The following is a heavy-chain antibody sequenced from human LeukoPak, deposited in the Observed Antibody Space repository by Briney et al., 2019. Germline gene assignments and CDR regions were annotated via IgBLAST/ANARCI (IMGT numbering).Heavy chain of an antibody. Sequence: GSLRLSCAASGFTVSSIHMVWVRQPPGKGLEWIGSIYYSGSTYYNPSLKSRVTISVDTSKNQFSLTLSSVTAADTAMYYCAKLVGARAFDIWGQGTMVTVSS. V-gene: IGHV4-39*01. CDR3: AKLVGARAFDI. D-gene: IGHD1-26*01. J-gene: IGHJ3*02. CDR2: IYYSGST. CDR1: GFTVSSIH.